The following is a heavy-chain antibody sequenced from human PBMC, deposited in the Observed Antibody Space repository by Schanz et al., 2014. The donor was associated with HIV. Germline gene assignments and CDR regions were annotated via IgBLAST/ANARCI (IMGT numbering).Heavy chain of an antibody. V-gene: IGHV1-18*01. Sequence: VQLLQSGAEVKKPGASVKVSCKTSGYTFASYGITWVRQAPGQGLDWVGWISPYNGDRKYDQKFQGRVTLTTDTSTNTAYMELRSLKSDDTAVYYCARGEDWPGGASDHWGQGTLVIVS. CDR2: ISPYNGDR. CDR3: ARGEDWPGGASDH. D-gene: IGHD1-26*01. J-gene: IGHJ5*02. CDR1: GYTFASYG.